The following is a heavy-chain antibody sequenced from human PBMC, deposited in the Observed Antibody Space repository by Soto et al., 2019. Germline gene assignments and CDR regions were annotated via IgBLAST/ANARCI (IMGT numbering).Heavy chain of an antibody. J-gene: IGHJ4*02. V-gene: IGHV1-46*03. Sequence: QVQLVQSRAEVKKPGASVKVSCKASGYTFTSYYMHWVRQAPGQGLEWMGIINPSGGSTSYAQKFQGRVTMTRDTSTSTVYMELSSLRSEDTAVYYCARDTYSGYASHSSGVSYWGQGTLVTVSS. CDR3: ARDTYSGYASHSSGVSY. CDR1: GYTFTSYY. CDR2: INPSGGST. D-gene: IGHD5-12*01.